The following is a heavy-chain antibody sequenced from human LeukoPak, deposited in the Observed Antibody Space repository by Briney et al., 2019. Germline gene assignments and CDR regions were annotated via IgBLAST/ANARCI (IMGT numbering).Heavy chain of an antibody. V-gene: IGHV3-30-3*01. J-gene: IGHJ4*02. CDR1: GFTFSSYA. CDR3: ARDGTFWNLSY. D-gene: IGHD1-1*01. CDR2: ISYDGSNK. Sequence: GGSLRLSCAASGFTFSSYAMHWVRQAPGKGLEWVAVISYDGSNKYYADSVKGRFTISRDNSKNTLYLQMNSLRAEDTAVYYCARDGTFWNLSYWGQGTLVTVSS.